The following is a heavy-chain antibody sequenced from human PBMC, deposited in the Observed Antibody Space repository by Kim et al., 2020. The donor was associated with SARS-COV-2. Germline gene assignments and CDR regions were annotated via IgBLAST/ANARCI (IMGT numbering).Heavy chain of an antibody. J-gene: IGHJ6*02. CDR1: GGSVSSGSYY. D-gene: IGHD6-19*01. CDR2: IYYSGST. CDR3: ARDELDSSGWSRRRGHGMDV. V-gene: IGHV4-61*01. Sequence: SETLSLTCTVSGGSVSSGSYYWSWIRQPPGKGLEWIGYIYYSGSTNYNPSLKSRVTISVDTSKNQFSLKLSSVTAADTAVYYCARDELDSSGWSRRRGHGMDVWGQGTTVTVSS.